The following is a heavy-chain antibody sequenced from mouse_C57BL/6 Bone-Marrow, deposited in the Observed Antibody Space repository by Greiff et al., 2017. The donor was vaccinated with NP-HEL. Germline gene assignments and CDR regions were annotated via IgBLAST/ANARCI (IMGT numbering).Heavy chain of an antibody. Sequence: QVQLQQSGPELVKPGASVKISCKASGYAFSSSWMNWVKQRPGKGLEWIGRIYPGDGDTNYNGKFKGKATLTADKSSSTAYMQLSSLTSEDSAVYFCARQDLYYGNSYAMDYWGQVTSVTVSS. D-gene: IGHD2-1*01. CDR1: GYAFSSSW. V-gene: IGHV1-82*01. CDR2: IYPGDGDT. CDR3: ARQDLYYGNSYAMDY. J-gene: IGHJ4*01.